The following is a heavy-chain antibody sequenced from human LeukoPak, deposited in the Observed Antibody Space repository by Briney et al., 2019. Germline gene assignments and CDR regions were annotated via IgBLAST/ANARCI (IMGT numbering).Heavy chain of an antibody. CDR2: IIPILGIA. V-gene: IGHV1-69*04. CDR3: ASRSYWYGSSGYYYSSPFDY. D-gene: IGHD3-22*01. J-gene: IGHJ4*02. CDR1: GGTFSSDA. Sequence: ASVKVSCKASGGTFSSDAISWVRQAPGQGLEWMGRIIPILGIANYAQKFQGRVTITADQSTSTAYMELSSLRSEDTAFYFCASRSYWYGSSGYYYSSPFDYWGQGTLVTVSS.